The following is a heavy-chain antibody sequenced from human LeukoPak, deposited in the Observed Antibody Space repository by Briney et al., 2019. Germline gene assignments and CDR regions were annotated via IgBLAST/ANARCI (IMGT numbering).Heavy chain of an antibody. V-gene: IGHV3-33*08. CDR3: VRDNGPEQLALDL. Sequence: GGSLRLSCAASGFTFSSYAMSWVRQDPGKGLEWVALIWFDGSDKKYADSVKGRFTISRDNSKNTLFLQMNSLRVEDTAVYYCVRDNGPEQLALDLWGQGTLVTVSS. CDR1: GFTFSSYA. D-gene: IGHD6-6*01. J-gene: IGHJ5*02. CDR2: IWFDGSDK.